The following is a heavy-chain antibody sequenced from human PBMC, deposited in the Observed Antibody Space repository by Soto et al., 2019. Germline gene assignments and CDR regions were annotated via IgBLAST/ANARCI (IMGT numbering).Heavy chain of an antibody. CDR3: AKDYDFWSASVNPYFDS. J-gene: IGHJ4*02. Sequence: QAQLVESGGGVVQPGTSLRLSCAASGFTFAHYAMHWVRHSPGKGLEWVAFMSHDENRKLYSDSVKGRFTISRDNSKSTLYLQMSRLRVEDTAVYYCAKDYDFWSASVNPYFDSWGLGTLVTVSS. V-gene: IGHV3-30*18. CDR2: MSHDENRK. D-gene: IGHD3-3*01. CDR1: GFTFAHYA.